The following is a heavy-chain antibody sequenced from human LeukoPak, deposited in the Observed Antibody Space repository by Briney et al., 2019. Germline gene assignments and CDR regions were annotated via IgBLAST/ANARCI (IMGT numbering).Heavy chain of an antibody. Sequence: GGSLRLSCAASGFTFSSYGMHWVRQAPGKGLEWVAFIRYDGSNKYYADSVKGRFTISRDNAKNSLYLQMNSLRAEDTAVYYCAKKPQSYYDSGVWVPDLWWGEWIDYWGQGTLVTVSS. D-gene: IGHD3-10*01. CDR2: IRYDGSNK. CDR3: AKKPQSYYDSGVWVPDLWWGEWIDY. J-gene: IGHJ4*02. V-gene: IGHV3-30*02. CDR1: GFTFSSYG.